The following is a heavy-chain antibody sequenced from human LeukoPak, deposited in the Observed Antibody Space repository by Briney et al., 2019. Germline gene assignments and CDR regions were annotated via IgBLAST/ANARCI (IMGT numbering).Heavy chain of an antibody. Sequence: SETLSLTCTVSGGSISSRRYYWSWIRQPAGKGLEWIGRIYTSGSTNYNPSLKSRVTMSVDTSKNQFSLKLSSVTAADTAIFYCAKNSLYGDHFDSWGQGALVTVSS. CDR2: IYTSGST. CDR1: GGSISSRRYY. D-gene: IGHD4-17*01. CDR3: AKNSLYGDHFDS. V-gene: IGHV4-61*02. J-gene: IGHJ4*02.